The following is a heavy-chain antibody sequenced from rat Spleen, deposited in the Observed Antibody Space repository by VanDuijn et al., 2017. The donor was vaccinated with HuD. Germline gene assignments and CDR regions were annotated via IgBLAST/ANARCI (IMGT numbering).Heavy chain of an antibody. CDR2: ISYDGSST. V-gene: IGHV5-7*01. CDR3: ASRGDFDY. CDR1: GFTFSDYN. J-gene: IGHJ2*01. Sequence: EVQLVESGGGLVQPGRSLKLSCAASGFTFSDYNMAWVRQAPKKGLEWVATISYDGSSTYYRDSVKGRFTVSRDNAKGTLFLQMDSLRSEDTATYYCASRGDFDYWGQGVMVTVSS.